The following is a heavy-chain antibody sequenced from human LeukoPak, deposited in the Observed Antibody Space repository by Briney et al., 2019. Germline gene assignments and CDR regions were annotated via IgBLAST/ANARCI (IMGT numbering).Heavy chain of an antibody. CDR1: GFTFSNYW. Sequence: GGSLRLTCAASGFTFSNYWVHWVRQAPGKGLVWVSRINPDGSRTDYADSVKGRFTISRDNAKNTLYLQMNSLRAEDTAVYFCARDLRGKSDYWGQGTLVTVSS. D-gene: IGHD4-23*01. J-gene: IGHJ4*02. CDR2: INPDGSRT. V-gene: IGHV3-74*01. CDR3: ARDLRGKSDY.